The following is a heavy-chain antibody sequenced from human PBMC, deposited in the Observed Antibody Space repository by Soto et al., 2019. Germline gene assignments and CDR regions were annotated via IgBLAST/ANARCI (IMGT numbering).Heavy chain of an antibody. CDR3: ARSSFRGYFDF. Sequence: QVQLVQSGAEMKKPGASVRVSCKASGYSLTGYYLNWVRQAPGQGLEWMGWINPHSGDTNYEQKFQGRVTMTRDTSISTAYMELSRLRSDDTAAYYCARSSFRGYFDFWGQGALVTVSS. V-gene: IGHV1-2*02. CDR2: INPHSGDT. CDR1: GYSLTGYY. D-gene: IGHD3-16*01. J-gene: IGHJ4*02.